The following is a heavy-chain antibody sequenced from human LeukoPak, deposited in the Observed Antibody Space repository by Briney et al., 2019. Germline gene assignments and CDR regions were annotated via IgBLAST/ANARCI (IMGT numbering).Heavy chain of an antibody. CDR1: GYTFTGYY. D-gene: IGHD6-19*01. Sequence: GSSVKVSCKASGYTFTGYYMHWVRQAPGQGLEWMGWINSNSGGTNYAQKFQGRVTMTRDTSISTAYMELSRLRSDDTAVYYCARSGGWCYLDYWGQGTLVTVSS. CDR3: ARSGGWCYLDY. CDR2: INSNSGGT. J-gene: IGHJ4*02. V-gene: IGHV1-2*02.